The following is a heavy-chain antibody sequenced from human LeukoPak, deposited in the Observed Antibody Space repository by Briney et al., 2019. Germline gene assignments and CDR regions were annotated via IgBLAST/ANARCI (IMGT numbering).Heavy chain of an antibody. V-gene: IGHV1-46*01. D-gene: IGHD1-1*01. CDR3: ARDHSIDDKSWWLDP. J-gene: IGHJ5*02. Sequence: GASVKVCCKTSGDTFTRNWMHWIRQGPGQGLEWMGVINPTGDYTMYAQKFQGRVIVTRDMSSNTDYMELGSLRSDDTAVYYCARDHSIDDKSWWLDPWGQGTLVTVSS. CDR1: GDTFTRNW. CDR2: INPTGDYT.